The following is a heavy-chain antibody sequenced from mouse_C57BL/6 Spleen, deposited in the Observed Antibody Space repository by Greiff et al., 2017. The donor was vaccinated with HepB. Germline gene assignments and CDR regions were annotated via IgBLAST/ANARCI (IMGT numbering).Heavy chain of an antibody. D-gene: IGHD1-1*01. CDR1: GYTFTDYE. CDR2: IDPETGGT. V-gene: IGHV1-15*01. Sequence: QVQLQQSGAELVRPGASVTLSCKASGYTFTDYEMHWVKQTPVHGLEWIGAIDPETGGTAYNQKFKGKAILTADKSSSTAYMELRSLTSEDSAVYYCTIDYYYGTSFAYWGQGTLVTVSA. CDR3: TIDYYYGTSFAY. J-gene: IGHJ3*01.